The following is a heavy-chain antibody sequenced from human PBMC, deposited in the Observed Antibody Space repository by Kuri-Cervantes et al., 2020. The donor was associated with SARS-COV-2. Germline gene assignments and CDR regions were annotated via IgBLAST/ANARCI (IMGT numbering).Heavy chain of an antibody. Sequence: SSVNVSCKASVYTFSAYAITWVRQAPGQGLEWMGGIVPMLGVAHYAQKFQGTVAISADKSTNTAFLDLSSLGSEDTAVYYCARDFLSSHTLTAGPFYGLDVWGQGTTVTVSS. J-gene: IGHJ6*02. V-gene: IGHV1-69*10. CDR1: VYTFSAYA. CDR3: ARDFLSSHTLTAGPFYGLDV. CDR2: IVPMLGVA. D-gene: IGHD2-21*02.